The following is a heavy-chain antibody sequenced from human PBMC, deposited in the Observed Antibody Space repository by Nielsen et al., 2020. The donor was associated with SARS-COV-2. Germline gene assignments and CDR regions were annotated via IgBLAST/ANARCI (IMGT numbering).Heavy chain of an antibody. V-gene: IGHV3-7*01. Sequence: GESLKISCTASGFTFSSYWMSWVRQAPGKGLEWVAKINQLGSEKYYVDSVRGRFTISRDNAKNSLFLQANSLTAEDTAVYYCRGGDLVTTMSFKEGESYFYAMDVWGQGTTVTVSS. D-gene: IGHD5-12*01. CDR2: INQLGSEK. J-gene: IGHJ6*02. CDR3: RGGDLVTTMSFKEGESYFYAMDV. CDR1: GFTFSSYW.